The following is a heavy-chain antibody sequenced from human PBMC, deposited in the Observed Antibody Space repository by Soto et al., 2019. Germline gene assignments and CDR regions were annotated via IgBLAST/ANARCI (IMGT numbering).Heavy chain of an antibody. CDR3: VREDRDRETGLVPAAIDGMDV. CDR1: GGTLRRYS. Sequence: QVQLVQSGAEVKKPGSSVKVSCRTSGGTLRRYSITWVRQAPGHGLEWIGRIIAIVGIASYAQKFQGRVTMTADDSTSTAYMELSSLRSDDTAVYYCVREDRDRETGLVPAAIDGMDVWGQGTTVTVSS. CDR2: IIAIVGIA. V-gene: IGHV1-69*08. D-gene: IGHD2-2*01. J-gene: IGHJ6*02.